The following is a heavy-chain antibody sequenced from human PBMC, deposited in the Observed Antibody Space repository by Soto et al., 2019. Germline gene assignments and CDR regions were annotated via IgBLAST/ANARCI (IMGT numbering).Heavy chain of an antibody. CDR2: ISTYNGNR. CDR1: GYTFSHYG. J-gene: IGHJ6*02. Sequence: ASVKVSCKASGYTFSHYGIGWVRQAPGQGLEWMGWISTYNGNRHFAEGLRGRITMTTNTTTSTADMELRSLSSDDTAVYYCARGGQECSNSGCGYIYDGMDVWGQGTTVTVSS. V-gene: IGHV1-18*01. CDR3: ARGGQECSNSGCGYIYDGMDV. D-gene: IGHD1-26*01.